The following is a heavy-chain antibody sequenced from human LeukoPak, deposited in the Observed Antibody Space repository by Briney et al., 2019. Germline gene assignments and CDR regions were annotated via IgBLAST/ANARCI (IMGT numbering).Heavy chain of an antibody. D-gene: IGHD2-15*01. CDR2: ISAYNGNT. CDR1: GYTFTSYG. CDR3: ARLPAGWRYYYGMDV. J-gene: IGHJ6*02. V-gene: IGHV1-18*01. Sequence: ASVKVSCKASGYTFTSYGISWVRQAPGQGLEWMGWISAYNGNTNYAQKLQGRVTITRDTSASTAYMELSSLRSEDTAVYYCARLPAGWRYYYGMDVWGQGTTVTVSS.